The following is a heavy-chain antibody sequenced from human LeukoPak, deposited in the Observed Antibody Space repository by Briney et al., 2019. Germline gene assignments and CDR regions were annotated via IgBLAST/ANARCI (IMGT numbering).Heavy chain of an antibody. CDR3: TRSHRDDY. CDR1: GFSFSVYE. Sequence: GGSLRLSCAASGFSFSVYEMKWGRQAPGKGLEWGSFISTGGDTTYYADSVQGRFTISRDNVNDSLYLEMTSLRVEDTAVYYCTRSHRDDYWGQGTLVTVSS. CDR2: ISTGGDTT. J-gene: IGHJ4*02. V-gene: IGHV3-48*03.